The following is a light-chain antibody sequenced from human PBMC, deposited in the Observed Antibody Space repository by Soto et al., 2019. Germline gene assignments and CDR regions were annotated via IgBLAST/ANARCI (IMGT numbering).Light chain of an antibody. J-gene: IGLJ1*01. Sequence: QSVLTQSPSASASLGASVKLTCTLSSGHSSYAIAWHQQQPEKGPRYLMKLNSDGSHSKGDGIPDRFSVSSSGAISSLQSEVEADYYCQTWGTGIQVFGTGTKLTVL. CDR3: QTWGTGIQV. V-gene: IGLV4-69*01. CDR1: SGHSSYA. CDR2: LNSDGSH.